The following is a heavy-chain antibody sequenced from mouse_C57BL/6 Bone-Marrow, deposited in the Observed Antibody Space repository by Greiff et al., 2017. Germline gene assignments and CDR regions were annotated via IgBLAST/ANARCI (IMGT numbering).Heavy chain of an antibody. CDR2: IDPSASYT. CDR3: ARDAYYYGSSSSYYFDY. CDR1: GYTFTSYW. J-gene: IGHJ2*01. Sequence: QVQLQQPGAELVRPGTSVKLSCKASGYTFTSYWMHWVKQRPGQGLEWIGVIDPSASYTNYNQKFKGKATLTVDTSSSTAYMQLSSLTSEDSAVYYCARDAYYYGSSSSYYFDYWGQGTTLTVSS. V-gene: IGHV1-59*01. D-gene: IGHD1-1*01.